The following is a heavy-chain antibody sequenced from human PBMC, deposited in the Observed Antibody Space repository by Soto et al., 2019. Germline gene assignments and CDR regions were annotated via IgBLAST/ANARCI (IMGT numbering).Heavy chain of an antibody. Sequence: QVQLVQSGAEVKKPGSSVKVSCKASGGTFSSYTISWVRQAPGQGLEWMGRIIPIPGIENYAQKFQGRVTITADKPTSTAYMELSSLRSEDTAVYYGARDQAAAVDYYYGMDVWGQGTTVTVAS. D-gene: IGHD6-13*01. CDR1: GGTFSSYT. CDR3: ARDQAAAVDYYYGMDV. V-gene: IGHV1-69*08. CDR2: IIPIPGIE. J-gene: IGHJ6*02.